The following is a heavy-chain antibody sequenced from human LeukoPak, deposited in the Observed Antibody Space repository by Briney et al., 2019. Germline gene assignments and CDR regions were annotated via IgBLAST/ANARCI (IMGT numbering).Heavy chain of an antibody. CDR2: ISAYNGNT. V-gene: IGHV1-18*01. J-gene: IGHJ4*02. D-gene: IGHD2-2*01. CDR3: ARIGRYCCSTSWYPSGFDY. Sequence: ASVKVSCKASGYTFTSYGISWVRQAPGQGLEWMGWISAYNGNTNYAQKLQGRVTMTTDTSTSTAYMELRSLRSDDTAVYYCARIGRYCCSTSWYPSGFDYWGQGTLVTVSS. CDR1: GYTFTSYG.